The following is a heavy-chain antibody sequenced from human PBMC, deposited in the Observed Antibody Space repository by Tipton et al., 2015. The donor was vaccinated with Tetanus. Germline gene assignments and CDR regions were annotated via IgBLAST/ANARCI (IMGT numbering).Heavy chain of an antibody. J-gene: IGHJ4*02. Sequence: SLRLSCAAFGFTVSNNYMYWVRRAPGKGLEWVSVIYSGGSTYYADSVKGRFTVSRDNSKNTVFLQMNSLRAEDTAVYFCAKRGQQWVVSSYFDSWGQGTLVAVSS. D-gene: IGHD6-19*01. CDR3: AKRGQQWVVSSYFDS. V-gene: IGHV3-53*01. CDR1: GFTVSNNY. CDR2: IYSGGST.